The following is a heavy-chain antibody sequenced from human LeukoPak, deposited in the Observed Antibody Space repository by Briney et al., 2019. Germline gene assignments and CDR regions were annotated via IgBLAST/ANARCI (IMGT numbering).Heavy chain of an antibody. V-gene: IGHV3-30*04. CDR1: GFTFSSYA. J-gene: IGHJ4*02. D-gene: IGHD4-17*01. Sequence: PGGSLRHSCAASGFTFSSYAMHWVRQAPGKGLEWVAVISYDGSNKYYADSVKGRFTISRDNSKNTLYLQMDSLRAEDTAVYYCARESYGDFGFDYWGQGTLVTVSS. CDR3: ARESYGDFGFDY. CDR2: ISYDGSNK.